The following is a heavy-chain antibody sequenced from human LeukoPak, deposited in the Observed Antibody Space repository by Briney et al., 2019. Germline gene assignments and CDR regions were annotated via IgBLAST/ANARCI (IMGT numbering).Heavy chain of an antibody. Sequence: GGSLRLSCAASGFTFSSFEMSWVRRAPGKGLEWVSAISGSGGSAYYADSVKGRFTISRDNSRNSLSLQMNSLRAEDTAVYYCGRDGSSGYYYGMDVWGQGTTATVSS. CDR2: ISGSGGSA. J-gene: IGHJ6*02. CDR3: GRDGSSGYYYGMDV. V-gene: IGHV3-23*01. D-gene: IGHD1-26*01. CDR1: GFTFSSFE.